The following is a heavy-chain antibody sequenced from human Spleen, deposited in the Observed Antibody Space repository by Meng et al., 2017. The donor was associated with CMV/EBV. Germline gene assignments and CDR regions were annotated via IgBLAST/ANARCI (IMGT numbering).Heavy chain of an antibody. D-gene: IGHD2-2*01. J-gene: IGHJ6*02. CDR2: INSGPSWN. Sequence: GGSLRLSCAVSELILSNYSMHWVRQVPGKGLEWVSCINSGPSWNNYGDSVRGRFTISRDNAKRSLFLRMNSLRAEDTAVYYCARTNGYCSSTSCYWRYGMDVWGQGTTVTVSS. CDR1: ELILSNYS. V-gene: IGHV3-21*01. CDR3: ARTNGYCSSTSCYWRYGMDV.